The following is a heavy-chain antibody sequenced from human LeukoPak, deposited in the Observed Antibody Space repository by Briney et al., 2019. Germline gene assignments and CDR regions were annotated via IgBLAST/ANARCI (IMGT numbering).Heavy chain of an antibody. J-gene: IGHJ3*02. V-gene: IGHV5-51*01. CDR3: ARHLTMIPVPRDAFDI. Sequence: GESLKISCKTSGYSFTSYWIGWVRQMPGKGLECMGVSYTGDSDTRYSPSFQVQVTISADKSLSTAYLQCTGLQASDTAMYYCARHLTMIPVPRDAFDIWGQGTMVTVSS. CDR2: SYTGDSDT. D-gene: IGHD3-22*01. CDR1: GYSFTSYW.